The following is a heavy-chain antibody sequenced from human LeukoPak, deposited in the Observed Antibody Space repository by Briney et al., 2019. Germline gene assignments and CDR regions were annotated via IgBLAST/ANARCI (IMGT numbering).Heavy chain of an antibody. D-gene: IGHD3-9*01. CDR3: ASELRYFDWLDAFDI. V-gene: IGHV3-7*03. CDR2: IKQDRSEK. CDR1: GFTFSSYW. Sequence: GGSLRLSCAASGFTFSSYWMSWVRQAPGKGLEWVANIKQDRSEKYYVDSVKGRFTISRDNAKNSLYLQMNSLRAEDTAVYYCASELRYFDWLDAFDIWGQGTMVTVSS. J-gene: IGHJ3*02.